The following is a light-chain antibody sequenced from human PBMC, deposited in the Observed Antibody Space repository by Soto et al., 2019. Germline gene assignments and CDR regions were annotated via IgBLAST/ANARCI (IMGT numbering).Light chain of an antibody. CDR3: QHRTDRPPWT. CDR2: DAS. V-gene: IGKV3-11*01. J-gene: IGKJ1*01. CDR1: QSIGLA. Sequence: EIVLTQSPATLSLSPGERATLSCRASQSIGLAIAWYQHKPGQAPRLLIFDASQRATGIPARFRGSGSGTDVTLSISRLEAEDFAVYDCQHRTDRPPWTFGQGTKVESK.